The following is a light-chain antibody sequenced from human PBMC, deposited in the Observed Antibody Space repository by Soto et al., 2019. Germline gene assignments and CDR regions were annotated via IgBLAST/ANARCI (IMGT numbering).Light chain of an antibody. CDR2: EVS. Sequence: HSVLTQPPSASGSFGQSVTISCTGTSSDVGGYNYVSWYQQYPGKAPKLMIYEVSERPSGVPDRFSGSKSGNTASLTVSGLQADDEADYYCSSYSGTNYHYVFGTGTKLTVL. V-gene: IGLV2-8*01. J-gene: IGLJ1*01. CDR1: SSDVGGYNY. CDR3: SSYSGTNYHYV.